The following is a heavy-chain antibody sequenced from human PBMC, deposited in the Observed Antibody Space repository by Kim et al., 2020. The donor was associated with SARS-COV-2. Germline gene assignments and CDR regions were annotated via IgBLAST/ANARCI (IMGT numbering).Heavy chain of an antibody. Sequence: NPSIKSRVTISVDTSKNQFSLKLSSVTAADTAVYYCARRASRYSSSWYNNWGQGTLVTVSS. CDR3: ARRASRYSSSWYNN. D-gene: IGHD6-13*01. V-gene: IGHV4-34*01. J-gene: IGHJ4*02.